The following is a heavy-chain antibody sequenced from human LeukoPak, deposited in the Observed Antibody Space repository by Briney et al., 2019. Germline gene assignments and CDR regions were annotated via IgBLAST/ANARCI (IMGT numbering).Heavy chain of an antibody. CDR2: IIPIFDTP. CDR3: ARARQRGPNFDWLLGLDFDY. CDR1: GGTFNNYG. J-gene: IGHJ4*02. D-gene: IGHD3-9*01. Sequence: ASVKVSCKASGGTFNNYGINWVRQAPGQGLEWMGGIIPIFDTPYYAQNFQDRFTITADESTSTAYMELTSLRSEDTAMYYCARARQRGPNFDWLLGLDFDYWGQGTLVTVSS. V-gene: IGHV1-69*13.